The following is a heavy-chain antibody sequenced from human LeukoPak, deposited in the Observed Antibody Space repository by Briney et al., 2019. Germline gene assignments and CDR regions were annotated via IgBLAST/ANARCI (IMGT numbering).Heavy chain of an antibody. CDR2: INWNGGST. J-gene: IGHJ4*02. CDR3: ARGSQSYYLDY. CDR1: GFTFDDYG. Sequence: GGSLRLSCATSGFTFDDYGMSWVRQAPGKGLKWVSGINWNGGSTAYADSVKGRFTISRDNAKNSLYLEMNSLRAEDTALYYCARGSQSYYLDYWGQGTLVTLFS. V-gene: IGHV3-20*04.